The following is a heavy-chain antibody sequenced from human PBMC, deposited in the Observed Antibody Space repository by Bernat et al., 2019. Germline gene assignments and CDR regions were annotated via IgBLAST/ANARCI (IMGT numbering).Heavy chain of an antibody. J-gene: IGHJ4*02. CDR2: IRSKANNYAT. CDR1: GFTFSESA. CDR3: TRHWPDFPGDFDY. Sequence: EVQLVESGGGLVQPGGSLKLSCAASGFTFSESAIHWVRQASGKGLEWIGRIRSKANNYATAYAPSVKGRFTFSRDDSENTAYLQMNSLKIEDTAVYYCTRHWPDFPGDFDYWGQGALVTVSS. V-gene: IGHV3-73*02.